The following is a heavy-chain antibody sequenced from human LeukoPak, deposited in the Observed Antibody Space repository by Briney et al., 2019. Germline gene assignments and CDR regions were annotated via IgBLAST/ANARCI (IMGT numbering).Heavy chain of an antibody. Sequence: GASVKVSCKASGYTFTGYYMHWVRQAPGQGLEWMGWINPNSGGTNYAQKFQGRVTMTRDTSISTAYMELSRLRSDDTAVYYCAREIGIVVVPERLWHDAFDIWGQGTMVTVSS. J-gene: IGHJ3*02. CDR1: GYTFTGYY. CDR3: AREIGIVVVPERLWHDAFDI. CDR2: INPNSGGT. V-gene: IGHV1-2*02. D-gene: IGHD2-2*01.